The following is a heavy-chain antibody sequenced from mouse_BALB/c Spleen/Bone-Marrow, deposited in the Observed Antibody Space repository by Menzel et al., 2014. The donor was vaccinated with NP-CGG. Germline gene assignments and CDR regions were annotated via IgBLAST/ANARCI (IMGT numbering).Heavy chain of an antibody. Sequence: DVKLVESGPGLVKPSQTVSLTCTVTGISITTGNYRWSWIRQFPGNKLEWIGYIYYSGTITYNPSLTSRTTITRDTSKNQFFLEMNSLTAEDTATYYCARYDGYFDYWGQGTTLTVSS. V-gene: IGHV3-5*02. CDR3: ARYDGYFDY. CDR1: GISITTGNYR. CDR2: IYYSGTI. J-gene: IGHJ2*01. D-gene: IGHD2-3*01.